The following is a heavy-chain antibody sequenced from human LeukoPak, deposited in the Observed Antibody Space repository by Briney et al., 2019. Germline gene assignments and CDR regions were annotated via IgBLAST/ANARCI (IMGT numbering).Heavy chain of an antibody. CDR2: INLNSGDT. CDR1: GYTFTDYF. V-gene: IGHV1-2*02. CDR3: ARLWEYAFDI. Sequence: ASVKVSCKASGYTFTDYFMHWVRQAPGQGLECMGWINLNSGDTTYAEKFQGRVTMTRDTSISTAYMELSRLRSDDTAVYYCARLWEYAFDIWGQGTMVTVSS. D-gene: IGHD1-26*01. J-gene: IGHJ3*02.